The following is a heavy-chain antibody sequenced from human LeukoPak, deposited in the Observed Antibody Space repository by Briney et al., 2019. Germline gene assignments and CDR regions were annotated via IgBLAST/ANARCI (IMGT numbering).Heavy chain of an antibody. CDR2: IKQDESEK. J-gene: IGHJ4*02. CDR1: GFTFSSYW. CDR3: ARALDSSSSRYQAFEY. V-gene: IGHV3-7*01. Sequence: GGSLRLSCAAAGFTFSSYWMSWVRQAPGKGLGWVANIKQDESEKYYVDSVKGRFTISRDNAKNSLYLQMNNLRAEDTAVYYCARALDSSSSRYQAFEYWGQGTLVTVSS. D-gene: IGHD2-2*01.